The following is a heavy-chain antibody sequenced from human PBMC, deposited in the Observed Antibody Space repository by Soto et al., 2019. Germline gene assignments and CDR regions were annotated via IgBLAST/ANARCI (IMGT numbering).Heavy chain of an antibody. CDR1: GGSFSGYY. Sequence: PSETLSLTCAVYGGSFSGYYWSWIRQPPGKGLEWIGEINHSGSTNYNPSLKSRVTISVDTSKNQFSLKLSSVTAADTAVYYCARGSALYYGIHVWGPGTTVTVPS. CDR3: ARGSALYYGIHV. V-gene: IGHV4-34*01. J-gene: IGHJ6*02. CDR2: INHSGST.